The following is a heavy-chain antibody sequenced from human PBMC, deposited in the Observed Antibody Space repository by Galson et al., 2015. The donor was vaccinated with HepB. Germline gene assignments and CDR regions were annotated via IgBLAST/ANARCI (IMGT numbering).Heavy chain of an antibody. J-gene: IGHJ3*02. D-gene: IGHD2-2*01. CDR1: GFTFSSYW. CDR2: TNKEGSEK. V-gene: IGHV3-7*01. Sequence: SLRLSCAASGFTFSSYWMSWVRQAPGKGLEWVANTNKEGSEKYYVDSLKGRFTISRDNAKNSLYLQMNSLRGEDAAVYYCARYCSSATCHDAFDIWGQGTVVTVSS. CDR3: ARYCSSATCHDAFDI.